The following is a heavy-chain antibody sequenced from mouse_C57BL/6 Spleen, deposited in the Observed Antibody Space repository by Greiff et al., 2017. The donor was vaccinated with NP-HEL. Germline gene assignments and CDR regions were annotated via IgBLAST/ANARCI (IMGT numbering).Heavy chain of an antibody. V-gene: IGHV1-53*01. CDR3: ARRDYYYGSSYGAMDY. J-gene: IGHJ4*01. CDR2: INPSNGGT. D-gene: IGHD1-1*01. CDR1: GYTFTSYW. Sequence: QVQLKQPGTELVKPGASVKLSCKASGYTFTSYWMHWVKQRPGQGLEWIGNINPSNGGTNYNEKFKSKATLTVDKSSSTAYMQLSSLTSEDSAVYYCARRDYYYGSSYGAMDYWGQGTSVTVSS.